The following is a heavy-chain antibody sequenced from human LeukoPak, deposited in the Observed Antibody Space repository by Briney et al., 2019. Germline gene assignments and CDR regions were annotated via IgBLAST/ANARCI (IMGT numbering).Heavy chain of an antibody. V-gene: IGHV4-61*02. CDR1: GGSISSGSYY. CDR2: IYSSENT. J-gene: IGHJ6*03. CDR3: ARGGPPGYYYDYYMDV. Sequence: SETLSLTCTVSGGSISSGSYYWSWIRQPAGKGLEWIGRIYSSENTNYNPSLKSRLTMSGDTSKNQFSLKMSSVTAADTAVYFCARGGPPGYYYDYYMDVWGKGTTVTISS.